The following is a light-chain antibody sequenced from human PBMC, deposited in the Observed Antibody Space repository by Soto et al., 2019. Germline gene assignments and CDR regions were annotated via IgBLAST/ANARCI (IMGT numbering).Light chain of an antibody. CDR1: SSDIGAYNY. V-gene: IGLV2-14*01. Sequence: QAVVTQPASVSGSPGQSITISCTGTSSDIGAYNYISWYQQHPGKAPKLIIYEVTNRPSGVSSSFSGSKSGNTASLTISGLQAEDEADYYCTSYASSILWVFGGGTKLTVL. CDR2: EVT. J-gene: IGLJ3*02. CDR3: TSYASSILWV.